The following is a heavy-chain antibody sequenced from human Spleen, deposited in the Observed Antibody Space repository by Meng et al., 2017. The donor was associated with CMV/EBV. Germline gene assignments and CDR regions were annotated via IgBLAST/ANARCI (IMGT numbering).Heavy chain of an antibody. J-gene: IGHJ5*02. CDR1: GFTFSSYS. CDR3: ARDLRSLTSIAVGFDP. V-gene: IGHV3-21*01. D-gene: IGHD6-19*01. CDR2: ISSSGSHI. Sequence: LSLTCAASGFTFSSYSMNWVRQAPGKGLEWVSSISSSGSHIYYGGSVKGRFTISRDNAKNSLYLQMNSLRAEDTAVYYCARDLRSLTSIAVGFDPWGQGTLVTVSS.